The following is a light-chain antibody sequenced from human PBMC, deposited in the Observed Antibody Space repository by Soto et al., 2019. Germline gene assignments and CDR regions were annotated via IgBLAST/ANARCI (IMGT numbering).Light chain of an antibody. CDR2: DVS. J-gene: IGLJ2*01. V-gene: IGLV2-14*03. CDR1: SSDIGGYNY. Sequence: SALTQPASVSGSPGQSITISCTGTSSDIGGYNYVSWYQQHPGKAPKLMIYDVSDRPSGVSNRFSGSKSGNTASLTISGLQAEDEADYYCASYASSNTVLFGGGTQLTVL. CDR3: ASYASSNTVL.